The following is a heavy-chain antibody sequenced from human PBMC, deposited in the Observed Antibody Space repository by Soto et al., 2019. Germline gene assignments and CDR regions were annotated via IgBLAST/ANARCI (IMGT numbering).Heavy chain of an antibody. CDR3: TRARSSMIGDYYGMDV. CDR2: VRSKANIYAT. Sequence: QPGGSLRLSCATSGFNFSDSDIHWVRQASGKGLEWVGRVRSKANIYATAYPASVKGRVTISRDDAKSMAYLQMSSLKTEDTAVYYCTRARSSMIGDYYGMDVWGQGTTVTVSS. CDR1: GFNFSDSD. V-gene: IGHV3-73*01. J-gene: IGHJ6*02. D-gene: IGHD3-16*01.